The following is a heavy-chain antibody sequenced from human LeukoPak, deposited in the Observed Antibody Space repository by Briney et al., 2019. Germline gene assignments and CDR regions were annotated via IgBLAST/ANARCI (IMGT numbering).Heavy chain of an antibody. Sequence: PSETLSLTCTVSGGSISSYYWSWIRQPPGKGLEWIGYVHYSGSTNYNPSLKSRVTISVDTSKNQFSLKLTSVTAADTAVYYCARSELLWFGGVNSGFDYWGQGTLVTVSS. CDR2: VHYSGST. J-gene: IGHJ4*02. CDR3: ARSELLWFGGVNSGFDY. V-gene: IGHV4-59*01. D-gene: IGHD3-10*01. CDR1: GGSISSYY.